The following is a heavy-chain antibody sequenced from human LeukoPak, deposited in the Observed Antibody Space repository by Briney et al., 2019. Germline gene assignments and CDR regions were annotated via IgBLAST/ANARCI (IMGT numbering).Heavy chain of an antibody. CDR1: GYTFISYY. CDR2: INPNSGGT. D-gene: IGHD5-18*01. Sequence: ASMKVSCKASGYTFISYYMHWVRQAPGQGLEWMGWINPNSGGTNYAQKFQGWVTMTRDTSISTAYMELSRLRSDDTAVYYCARGRYSYGLRVDYWGQGTLVTVSS. CDR3: ARGRYSYGLRVDY. V-gene: IGHV1-2*04. J-gene: IGHJ4*02.